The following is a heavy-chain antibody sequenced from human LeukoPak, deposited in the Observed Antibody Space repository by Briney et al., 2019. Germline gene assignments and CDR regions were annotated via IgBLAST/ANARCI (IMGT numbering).Heavy chain of an antibody. D-gene: IGHD3-9*01. J-gene: IGHJ3*02. CDR1: GYTFTSYD. CDR3: ARAGGFNVLRYFDWPGFRGFEI. Sequence: GASVKVSCKASGYTFTSYDINWVRQATGQGLEWMGWMNPNSGNTGHAQKFQGRVTMTRYTSISTAYMELSSLRSEDTAMYYCARAGGFNVLRYFDWPGFRGFEIWGQGTMVTVSS. CDR2: MNPNSGNT. V-gene: IGHV1-8*01.